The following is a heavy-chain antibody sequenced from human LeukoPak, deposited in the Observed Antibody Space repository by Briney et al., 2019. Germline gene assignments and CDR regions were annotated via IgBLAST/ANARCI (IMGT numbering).Heavy chain of an antibody. V-gene: IGHV3-48*01. Sequence: GVSLRLSCAASAFTFTTYSMNWVRQAPGKGLEWLSYISSSSNTIYYADSVKGRFTISRDNAKNSLYLQMNSLRAEDTAVYYCASLIPYYYDSSTYSPGDYWGQGTLVTVSS. CDR1: AFTFTTYS. CDR3: ASLIPYYYDSSTYSPGDY. D-gene: IGHD3-22*01. J-gene: IGHJ4*02. CDR2: ISSSSNTI.